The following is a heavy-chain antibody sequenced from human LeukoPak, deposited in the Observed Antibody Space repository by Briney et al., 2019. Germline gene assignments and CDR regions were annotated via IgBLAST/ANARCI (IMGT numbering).Heavy chain of an antibody. J-gene: IGHJ4*02. CDR2: IYYSGST. V-gene: IGHV4-59*01. Sequence: SETLSLTCTVSGGSISGYHWSWIRQPPGKGLEWIGNIYYSGSTNYNPSPKSRVTISVDTSKNQFSLNLSSVTAADTAVYYCARSTVTAAPLFYWGQGTLVTVSS. CDR1: GGSISGYH. D-gene: IGHD4-17*01. CDR3: ARSTVTAAPLFY.